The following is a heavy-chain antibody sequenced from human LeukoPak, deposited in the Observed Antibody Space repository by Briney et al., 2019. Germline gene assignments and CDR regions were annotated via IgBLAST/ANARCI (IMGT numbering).Heavy chain of an antibody. CDR2: IKYHGSDN. D-gene: IGHD2-21*02. CDR1: GFTFSDYW. CDR3: TRGDPDY. V-gene: IGHV3-7*01. J-gene: IGHJ4*02. Sequence: GGSLRLSCTASGFTFSDYWMQWVRQAPGKGLEWVANIKYHGSDNYVVDSVKGRFTISGDNAKNSLFLQMNSLRAEDTAVYYCTRGDPDYWGQGTLVTVSS.